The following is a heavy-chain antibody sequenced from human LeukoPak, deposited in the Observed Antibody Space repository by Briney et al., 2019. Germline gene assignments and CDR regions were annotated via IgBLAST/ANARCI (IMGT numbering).Heavy chain of an antibody. CDR2: INPNSGGT. Sequence: ASVKVSCKASGYSLTDYYMHWVRQAPGQGLEWMGWINPNSGGTNYAQKLQGRVTMTTDTSTSTAYMELRSLRSDDTAVYYCARDAIMITFGGVIVPSYYYYYMDVWGKGTTVTISS. J-gene: IGHJ6*03. CDR1: GYSLTDYY. CDR3: ARDAIMITFGGVIVPSYYYYYMDV. D-gene: IGHD3-16*02. V-gene: IGHV1-2*02.